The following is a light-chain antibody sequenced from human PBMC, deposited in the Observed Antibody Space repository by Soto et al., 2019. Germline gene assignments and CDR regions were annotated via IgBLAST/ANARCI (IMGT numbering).Light chain of an antibody. Sequence: QSVLTQPASVSGCPGQSIASSCTGASSDVGGYNSVSWYQQHPGKAPKLMIYNVSNRPSGVSDRFSGSKSGNTASLTISGLQAEDEADYYCSSYTSSNTYVFGTGTKVPVL. CDR1: SSDVGGYNS. V-gene: IGLV2-14*03. J-gene: IGLJ1*01. CDR3: SSYTSSNTYV. CDR2: NVS.